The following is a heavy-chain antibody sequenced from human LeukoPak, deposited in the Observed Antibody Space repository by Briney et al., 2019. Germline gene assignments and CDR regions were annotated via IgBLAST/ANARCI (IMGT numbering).Heavy chain of an antibody. CDR3: ARNWFIGNFMSGDCLDY. J-gene: IGHJ4*02. CDR2: ISAYNGNT. Sequence: GASVKVSCKASGYTFTSYGISWVRQAPGQGLEWMGWISAYNGNTNYAQKLQGRVTMTTDTSTSTAYMELRSLRSDDTAVYYCARNWFIGNFMSGDCLDYWGQGTLVTVSS. V-gene: IGHV1-18*01. CDR1: GYTFTSYG. D-gene: IGHD2-21*01.